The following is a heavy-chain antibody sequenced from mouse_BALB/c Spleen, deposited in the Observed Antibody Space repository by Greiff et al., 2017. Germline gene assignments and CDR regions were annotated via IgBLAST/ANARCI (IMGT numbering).Heavy chain of an antibody. CDR2: ISYSGST. J-gene: IGHJ1*01. CDR3: ARSSIHYYGYEDFDV. V-gene: IGHV3-8*02. Sequence: DVKLQESGPSLVKPSQTLSLTCSVTGDSITSGYWNWIRKFPGNKLEYMGYISYSGSTYYNPSLKSRISITRDTSKNQYYLQLNSVTTEDTATYYCARSSIHYYGYEDFDVWGAGTTVTVSS. D-gene: IGHD1-2*01. CDR1: GDSITSGY.